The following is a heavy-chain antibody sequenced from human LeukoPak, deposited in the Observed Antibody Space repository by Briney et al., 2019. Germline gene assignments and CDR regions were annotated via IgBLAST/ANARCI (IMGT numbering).Heavy chain of an antibody. D-gene: IGHD3-22*01. Sequence: GGSLRLSCAASGFTFSSYAMSWVRQAPGKGLEWVSAISGSGGSTYYADSVKGRFTISRDNSKNTLYLQMNSLRVEDTAVYYCAKDRHYYDSSGYYYWNFDLWGRGTLVTVSS. V-gene: IGHV3-23*01. J-gene: IGHJ2*01. CDR2: ISGSGGST. CDR1: GFTFSSYA. CDR3: AKDRHYYDSSGYYYWNFDL.